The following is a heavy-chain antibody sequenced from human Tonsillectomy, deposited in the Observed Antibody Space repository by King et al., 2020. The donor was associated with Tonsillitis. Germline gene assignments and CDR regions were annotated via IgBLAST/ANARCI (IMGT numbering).Heavy chain of an antibody. CDR1: GFTFSNSW. Sequence: VQLVESGGGLVQPGGSLRLSCAASGFTFSNSWMTWVRQAPGKGLEWVANIKRDGSAKYYVDSVKGRFTISRDNANNSLYLQMDSLRADDTAVYFCARDMNPYENSIYYDAFDIWGQGTMVTVSS. D-gene: IGHD3-22*01. J-gene: IGHJ3*02. CDR2: IKRDGSAK. CDR3: ARDMNPYENSIYYDAFDI. V-gene: IGHV3-7*03.